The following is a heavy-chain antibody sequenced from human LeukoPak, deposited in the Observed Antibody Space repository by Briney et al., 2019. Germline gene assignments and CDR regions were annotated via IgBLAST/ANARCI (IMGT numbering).Heavy chain of an antibody. CDR2: IYSGGST. V-gene: IGHV3-53*05. CDR1: GFTVSSNY. D-gene: IGHD3-10*01. J-gene: IGHJ4*02. CDR3: ARDYYASGSYYNDHHFDY. Sequence: GGSLRLSCAASGFTVSSNYMSWVRQAPGEGLEWVSLIYSGGSTYYADSVKGRFTISRDNSKNTLYLQMNSLRAEDSAVYYCARDYYASGSYYNDHHFDYWGQGTLVTVSS.